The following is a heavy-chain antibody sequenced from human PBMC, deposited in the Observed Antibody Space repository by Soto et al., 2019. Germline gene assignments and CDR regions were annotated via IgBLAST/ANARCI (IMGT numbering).Heavy chain of an antibody. D-gene: IGHD3-22*01. Sequence: QVQLVQSGAEVKKPGASVKVSCKASGYTFTGYYMHWVRQAPGQGLEWMGWINPNSGGTNYAQKFQGWVTRTRDTSISTAYMELSRLRSDDTAVYYCASGRDDSSGYHPFDYWGQGTLVTVSS. V-gene: IGHV1-2*04. CDR1: GYTFTGYY. CDR3: ASGRDDSSGYHPFDY. J-gene: IGHJ4*02. CDR2: INPNSGGT.